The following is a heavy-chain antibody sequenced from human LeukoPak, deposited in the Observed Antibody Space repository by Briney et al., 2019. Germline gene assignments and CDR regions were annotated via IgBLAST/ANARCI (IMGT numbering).Heavy chain of an antibody. J-gene: IGHJ4*02. CDR2: ISSSSSYI. CDR3: ARDGWVSDPPWFGELLYPYYFDY. V-gene: IGHV3-21*01. D-gene: IGHD3-10*01. CDR1: GFTFSSYS. Sequence: GGSLRLSCAASGFTFSSYSMNWVRQAPGKGLEWVSSISSSSSYIYYADSVKGRFTISRDNAKNSLYLQMNSLRAEDTAVYYCARDGWVSDPPWFGELLYPYYFDYWGQGTLVTVSS.